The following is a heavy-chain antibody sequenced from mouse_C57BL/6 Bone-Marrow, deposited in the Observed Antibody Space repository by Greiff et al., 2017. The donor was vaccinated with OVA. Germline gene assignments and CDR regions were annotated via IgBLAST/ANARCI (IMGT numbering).Heavy chain of an antibody. CDR2: IRNNAHNHAT. Sequence: DVHLVESGGGLVQPGGSMKLSCAVSGFTFSDAWIDWVRQSPEKGLEWVAEIRNNAHNHATYYSESVKRRFTISSDDSKNSVYLQMNSLRAGDTGNYCYTPLLRDYWGQGTSVTVSS. V-gene: IGHV6-6*01. CDR3: TPLLRDY. J-gene: IGHJ4*01. CDR1: GFTFSDAW. D-gene: IGHD1-1*01.